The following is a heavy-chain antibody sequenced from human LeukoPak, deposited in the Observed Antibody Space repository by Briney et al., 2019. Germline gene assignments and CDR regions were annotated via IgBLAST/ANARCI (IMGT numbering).Heavy chain of an antibody. CDR2: IWYDGSNK. CDR1: GFTFSSYG. J-gene: IGHJ4*02. CDR3: ARSPYRRVVGEKFAPFDY. Sequence: RRSLRLSCAASGFTFSSYGMHWVRQAPGKGLEWVAVIWYDGSNKYYADSVKGRFTISRDNSKNTLYLQMNSLRAEDTAVYYCARSPYRRVVGEKFAPFDYWGQGTLVTVSS. V-gene: IGHV3-33*01. D-gene: IGHD3-10*01.